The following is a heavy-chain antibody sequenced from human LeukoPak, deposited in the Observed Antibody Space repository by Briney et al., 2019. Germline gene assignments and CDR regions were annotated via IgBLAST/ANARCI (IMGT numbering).Heavy chain of an antibody. CDR3: ARGERGLYGSGSYYKSTGSDYYYYYMDV. J-gene: IGHJ6*03. V-gene: IGHV4-39*07. CDR2: IYYSGST. D-gene: IGHD3-10*01. CDR1: GGSISSSSYY. Sequence: SETLSLTCTVSGGSISSSSYYWGWIRQPPGNGLEWIGSIYYSGSTYYNPSLKSRVTISVDTSKNQFSLKLSSVTAADTAVYYCARGERGLYGSGSYYKSTGSDYYYYYMDVWGKGTTVTVSS.